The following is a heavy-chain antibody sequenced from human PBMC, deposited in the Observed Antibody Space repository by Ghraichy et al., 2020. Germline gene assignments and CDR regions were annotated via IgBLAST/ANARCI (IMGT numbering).Heavy chain of an antibody. J-gene: IGHJ5*02. V-gene: IGHV4-34*01. Sequence: SETLSLTCAVYGGSFSDYYWSWIRQPPGKGLEWIGEINHSGSTNYNPSLKSRVTISVVTSKNQFSLKLSSVTAADTAVYYCARGGRAVPGRWIDPWGQGTLVTVSS. CDR1: GGSFSDYY. CDR3: ARGGRAVPGRWIDP. D-gene: IGHD1-14*01. CDR2: INHSGST.